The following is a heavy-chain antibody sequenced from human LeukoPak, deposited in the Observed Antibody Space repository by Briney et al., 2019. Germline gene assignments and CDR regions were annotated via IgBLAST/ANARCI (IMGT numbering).Heavy chain of an antibody. Sequence: GGSLRLSCAASGFIFSNAWMSWVRQAPGKGLEWVGHIKSKTDGGTTNYAAPVKGRFTISRDDSKNMVYLQMNSLKTEDTAVYFCTTDRPDRISAAGTDCWGQGTLVIVSS. J-gene: IGHJ4*02. CDR2: IKSKTDGGTT. CDR3: TTDRPDRISAAGTDC. CDR1: GFIFSNAW. V-gene: IGHV3-15*01. D-gene: IGHD6-13*01.